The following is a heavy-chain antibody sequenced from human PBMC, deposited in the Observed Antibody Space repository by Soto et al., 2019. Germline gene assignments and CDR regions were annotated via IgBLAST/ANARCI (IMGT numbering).Heavy chain of an antibody. J-gene: IGHJ6*03. D-gene: IGHD3-3*01. Sequence: ASLKVSGKASGYTVTTDGISWGQEAPGQGLEWMGWISAYNGNTNYAQKLQGRVTMTTDTSTSTAYMELRSLRSDDTAVYYCARGANYDFWGGYYGYYYYYMDVWGKGTTVTVSS. V-gene: IGHV1-18*01. CDR3: ARGANYDFWGGYYGYYYYYMDV. CDR1: GYTVTTDG. CDR2: ISAYNGNT.